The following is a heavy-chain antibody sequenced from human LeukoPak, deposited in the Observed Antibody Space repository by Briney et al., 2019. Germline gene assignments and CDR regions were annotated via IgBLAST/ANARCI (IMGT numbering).Heavy chain of an antibody. CDR2: IRYDGTNK. D-gene: IGHD3/OR15-3a*01. Sequence: PGGSLRLSCAASRFTFSSYGMHWVRQAPGKGLEWVAFIRYDGTNKYYADSVKGRFTISRDNSKNTLYLQMNSLRAEDTAVYYCAKDRANAWTSDYWGQGTLVTASS. CDR1: RFTFSSYG. V-gene: IGHV3-30*02. CDR3: AKDRANAWTSDY. J-gene: IGHJ4*02.